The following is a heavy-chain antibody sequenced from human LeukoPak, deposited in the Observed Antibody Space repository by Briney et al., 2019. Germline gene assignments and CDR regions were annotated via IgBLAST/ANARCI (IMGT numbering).Heavy chain of an antibody. V-gene: IGHV4-61*01. Sequence: SETLSLTCTVSGGSLSSGSYYWRWPRQPPGTGLECFGHIYYSGSTNYNPSLKSRVPISVDTSQNHFSLKLSSVTAADTAVYYCAKDRFAAAGPNWFDPWGQGTLVTVSS. CDR2: IYYSGST. CDR1: GGSLSSGSYY. D-gene: IGHD6-13*01. CDR3: AKDRFAAAGPNWFDP. J-gene: IGHJ5*02.